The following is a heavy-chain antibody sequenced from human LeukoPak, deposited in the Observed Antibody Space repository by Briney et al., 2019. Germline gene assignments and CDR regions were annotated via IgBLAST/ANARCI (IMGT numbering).Heavy chain of an antibody. V-gene: IGHV4-38-2*02. CDR1: SYSITSGYY. J-gene: IGHJ3*02. D-gene: IGHD5-18*01. CDR2: IYHSGST. CDR3: ARPGVGSGRYGAFDI. Sequence: SETLSLTCTVSSYSITSGYYWGWIRQPPGKGLEWIGSIYHSGSTDYNPSLKSRVTISVDTSKNQFSLKLSSVTAADTAVYYCARPGVGSGRYGAFDIWGQGTMVTVSS.